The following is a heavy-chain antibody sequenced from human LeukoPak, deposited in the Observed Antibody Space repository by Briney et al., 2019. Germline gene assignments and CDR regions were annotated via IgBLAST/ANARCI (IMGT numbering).Heavy chain of an antibody. J-gene: IGHJ4*02. CDR3: AIPSKTGTTRYFDY. V-gene: IGHV3-7*05. D-gene: IGHD1-7*01. CDR2: IKEDGSEK. Sequence: GGSLRLSCAASGFTFSSYAMSWVRQAPGKGLEWVANIKEDGSEKYYVDSLRGRFTISRDNAKSSLSLQLNSLRVEDTAVYYCAIPSKTGTTRYFDYWGQGTLVTVSS. CDR1: GFTFSSYA.